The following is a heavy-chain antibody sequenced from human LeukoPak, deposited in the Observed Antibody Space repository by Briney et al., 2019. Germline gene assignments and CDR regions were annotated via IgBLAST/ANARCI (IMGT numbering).Heavy chain of an antibody. V-gene: IGHV3-30*18. CDR3: AKDLSPYVAATFDY. D-gene: IGHD2-15*01. J-gene: IGHJ4*02. Sequence: PGGSLRLSCEVSGFTFSDYSLDWVRQAPGKGLEWVAVISYDGSNKYYADSVKGRFTISRDNSKNTLYLQMNSLRAEDTAVYYCAKDLSPYVAATFDYWGQGTLVTVSS. CDR1: GFTFSDYS. CDR2: ISYDGSNK.